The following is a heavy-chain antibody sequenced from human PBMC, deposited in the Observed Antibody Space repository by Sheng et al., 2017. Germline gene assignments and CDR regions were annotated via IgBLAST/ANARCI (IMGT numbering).Heavy chain of an antibody. J-gene: IGHJ4*02. V-gene: IGHV1-69*04. CDR1: GDTFSSYT. Sequence: QVQLVQSGAEVKKPGSSVKVSCKASGDTFSSYTFTWVRQAPGQGLEWMGRIIPILGLAKYAQKFQGRVTITADKSTRTAYMELSSLRSEDTAVYYCARGYCTSTNCWSTDHDWGQGTLVTVSS. CDR2: IIPILGLA. D-gene: IGHD2-2*01. CDR3: ARGYCTSTNCWSTDHD.